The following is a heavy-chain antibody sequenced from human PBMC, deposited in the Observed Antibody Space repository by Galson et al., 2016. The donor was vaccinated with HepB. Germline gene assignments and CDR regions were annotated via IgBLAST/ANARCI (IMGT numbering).Heavy chain of an antibody. D-gene: IGHD2-21*02. Sequence: SVKVSCKASGGTFTNTFSNSGISWVRQAPGQGLEWMGGIIPVFGRTNYAQRFQGRVMITADESTSTAYLDLRSLTSEDTAMYYCARGAAVVLAATVYDGFDIWGQGTMVTVSS. CDR2: IIPVFGRT. J-gene: IGHJ3*02. V-gene: IGHV1-69*13. CDR1: GGTFTNTFSNSG. CDR3: ARGAAVVLAATVYDGFDI.